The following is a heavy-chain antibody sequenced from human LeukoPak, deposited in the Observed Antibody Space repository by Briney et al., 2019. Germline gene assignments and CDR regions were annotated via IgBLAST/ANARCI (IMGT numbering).Heavy chain of an antibody. J-gene: IGHJ4*02. Sequence: GGSLRLSCAASGFTFSSYWMSWVRQAPGKGLEWMANIKQDGSEKYYVDSVKGRFTISRDNAKNSLYLQMNSLRAEDTAVYYCARGTIAAAGYYYFDYWGQGTQVTVSS. CDR1: GFTFSSYW. D-gene: IGHD6-13*01. CDR2: IKQDGSEK. CDR3: ARGTIAAAGYYYFDY. V-gene: IGHV3-7*04.